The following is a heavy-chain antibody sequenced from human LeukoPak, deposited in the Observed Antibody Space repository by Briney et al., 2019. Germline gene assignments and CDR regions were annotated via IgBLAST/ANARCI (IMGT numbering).Heavy chain of an antibody. Sequence: SETPCLTCTVSGGSRSSGDYFWSWIRQHPGNGLEWIGYIYYSGSNYYNLSLKSRLTISVDTSKNQFSLKLSSVPAAGPAVYYSARDASAKYFQHWGQGTLVTVSS. CDR3: ARDASAKYFQH. J-gene: IGHJ1*01. V-gene: IGHV4-31*03. CDR2: IYYSGSN. CDR1: GGSRSSGDYF.